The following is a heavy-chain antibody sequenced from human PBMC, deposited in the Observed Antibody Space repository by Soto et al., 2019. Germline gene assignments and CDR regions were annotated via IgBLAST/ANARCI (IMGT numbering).Heavy chain of an antibody. CDR3: AKRTTVITYYYYGMDF. J-gene: IGHJ6*02. D-gene: IGHD4-17*01. CDR1: GFTFSSYA. CDR2: ISGSGGST. Sequence: PGGSLRLSCAASGFTFSSYAMSWVRQAPGKGLEWVSAISGSGGSTYYADSVKGRFTISRDNSKNTLYLQMNSLRAEDTAVYYCAKRTTVITYYYYGMDFRGQGTTVTVSS. V-gene: IGHV3-23*01.